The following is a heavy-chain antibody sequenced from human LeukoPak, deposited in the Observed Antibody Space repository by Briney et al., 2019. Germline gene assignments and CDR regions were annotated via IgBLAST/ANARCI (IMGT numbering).Heavy chain of an antibody. V-gene: IGHV3-7*03. CDR3: AKDQSPYYYDSSGYYAMADY. J-gene: IGHJ4*02. D-gene: IGHD3-22*01. CDR2: IKQDGSEK. Sequence: GGSLRLSCVASGFTFSYYWMTWVRQAPGKGLEWVANIKQDGSEKYYMDSVKGRFTISRDNAKNSLYLQMNSLRAEDTAVYYCAKDQSPYYYDSSGYYAMADYWGQGTLVTVSS. CDR1: GFTFSYYW.